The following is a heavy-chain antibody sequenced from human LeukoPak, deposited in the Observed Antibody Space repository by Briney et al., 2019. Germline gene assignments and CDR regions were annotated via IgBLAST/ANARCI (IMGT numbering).Heavy chain of an antibody. CDR1: GFTFGGYG. V-gene: IGHV3-33*01. CDR2: IAYDGSRA. CDR3: TRYNNDHFDY. J-gene: IGHJ4*02. D-gene: IGHD1-14*01. Sequence: GGSLRLSCAGSGFTFGGYGMSWFRQPPGKGLEWVAVIAYDGSRAFYADSVKGRFTISRDNSKNTMSVQMDDLRAEDTAVYYCTRYNNDHFDYWGQGTLVTVSS.